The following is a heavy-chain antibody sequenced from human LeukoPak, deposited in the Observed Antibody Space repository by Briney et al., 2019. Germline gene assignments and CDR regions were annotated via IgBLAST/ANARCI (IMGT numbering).Heavy chain of an antibody. J-gene: IGHJ3*02. CDR2: ISTYNGNT. CDR3: ARVMTTVVTAHAFDI. D-gene: IGHD4-23*01. CDR1: GYTFTRDA. Sequence: ASVKVSCKTSGYTFTRDAISWMRQAPGQGLEWMGWISTYNGNTNYAPNLQGRVTMTTDTSTTTAYMELRSPRSDDTAVYYCARVMTTVVTAHAFDIWGQGTMVTVSS. V-gene: IGHV1-18*01.